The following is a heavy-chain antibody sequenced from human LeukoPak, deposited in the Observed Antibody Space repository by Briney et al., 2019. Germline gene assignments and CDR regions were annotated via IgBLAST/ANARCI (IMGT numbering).Heavy chain of an antibody. Sequence: PSETLSLTCTVSGGSISSYYWSWIRQPPRKGLEWIGYIYTSGSTNYNPSLKSRVTISVDTSKNQFSLKLSSVTAADTAVYYCARQGSSSPFDYWGQGTLVTVSS. CDR2: IYTSGST. J-gene: IGHJ4*02. CDR3: ARQGSSSPFDY. D-gene: IGHD6-6*01. CDR1: GGSISSYY. V-gene: IGHV4-4*09.